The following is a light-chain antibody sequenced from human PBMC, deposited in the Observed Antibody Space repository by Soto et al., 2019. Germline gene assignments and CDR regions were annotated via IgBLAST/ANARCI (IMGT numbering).Light chain of an antibody. V-gene: IGKV3-15*01. Sequence: EIVMTQSPATLSVSPGERATLSCRASQSVSSNLAWYRQKPGQAPRLLISGASARATGVPARFSGSGSGTEFTFTISSLQSEDFAVYYCQQYNIWPRTFGQGTKLE. CDR1: QSVSSN. CDR2: GAS. J-gene: IGKJ1*01. CDR3: QQYNIWPRT.